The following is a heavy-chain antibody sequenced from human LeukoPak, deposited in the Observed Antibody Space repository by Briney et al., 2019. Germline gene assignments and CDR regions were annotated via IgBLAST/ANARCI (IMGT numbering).Heavy chain of an antibody. V-gene: IGHV3-53*01. CDR1: GFTVSSNY. CDR2: IYSGGST. CDR3: AKAGRGTVFYYYYMDV. Sequence: GGSLRLSCAASGFTVSSNYMSWVRQAPGKGLEWVSVIYSGGSTYYADSVKGRFTISRDNSKNTLYLQMNSLRAEDTAVYYCAKAGRGTVFYYYYMDVWGKGTTVTISS. J-gene: IGHJ6*03. D-gene: IGHD4-17*01.